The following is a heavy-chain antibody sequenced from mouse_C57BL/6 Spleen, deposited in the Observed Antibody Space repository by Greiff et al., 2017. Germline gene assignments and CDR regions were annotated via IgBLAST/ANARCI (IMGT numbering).Heavy chain of an antibody. J-gene: IGHJ2*01. CDR3: TRHGYDW. Sequence: QVQLKQSGAELVRPGASVTLSCKASGYTFTDYEMHWVKQTPVHGLEWIGAIDPETGGTAYNQKFKGKAILTADKSSSTAYMELRSLTSEDSAVYYCTRHGYDWWGQGTTLTVSS. V-gene: IGHV1-15*01. CDR2: IDPETGGT. D-gene: IGHD2-2*01. CDR1: GYTFTDYE.